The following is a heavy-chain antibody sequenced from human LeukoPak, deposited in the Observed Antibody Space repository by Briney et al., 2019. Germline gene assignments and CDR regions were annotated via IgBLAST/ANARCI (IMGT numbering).Heavy chain of an antibody. J-gene: IGHJ5*02. D-gene: IGHD3-22*01. CDR1: GGSISSHY. CDR2: IYYSGST. CDR3: ARHLDYYDSSGYRYNWFDP. Sequence: PSETLSLTCTVSGGSISSHYWSWIRQPPGKGLEWIGYIYYSGSTNYNPSLKSRVTISVDTSKNQFSLKLSSVTAADTAVYYCARHLDYYDSSGYRYNWFDPWGQGTLVTVSS. V-gene: IGHV4-59*08.